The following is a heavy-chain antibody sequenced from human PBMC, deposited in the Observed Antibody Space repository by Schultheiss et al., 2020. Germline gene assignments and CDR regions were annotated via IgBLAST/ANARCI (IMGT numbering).Heavy chain of an antibody. V-gene: IGHV3-30*18. CDR2: LSPDGSYK. D-gene: IGHD2-2*01. Sequence: GGSLRLSCAASGFILRDYGMAWVRQAPGKGLDWVASLSPDGSYKYYADSLEGRITISRVNSNNKVYLQMNSLRPEDTAVYYCAKAYFKWNTPSCGDYWGQGTLVTVAS. CDR3: AKAYFKWNTPSCGDY. CDR1: GFILRDYG. J-gene: IGHJ4*02.